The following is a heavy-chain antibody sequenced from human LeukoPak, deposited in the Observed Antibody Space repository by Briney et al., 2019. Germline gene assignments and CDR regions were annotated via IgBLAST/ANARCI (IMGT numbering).Heavy chain of an antibody. CDR1: GFTFSSYG. D-gene: IGHD3-10*01. Sequence: PGGSLRLSCAASGFTFSSYGMHWVRQAPGKGLEWVAVISYDGSNKYYADSVKGRFTISRDNSKNTLYLQMNSLRGEDTAVYYCARAGLLWFGELNYWGQGTLVTVSS. J-gene: IGHJ4*02. CDR2: ISYDGSNK. CDR3: ARAGLLWFGELNY. V-gene: IGHV3-30*03.